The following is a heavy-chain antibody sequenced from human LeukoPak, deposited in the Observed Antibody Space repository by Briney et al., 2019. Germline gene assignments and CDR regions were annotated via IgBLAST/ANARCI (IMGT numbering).Heavy chain of an antibody. V-gene: IGHV5-10-1*01. CDR2: IDPSDSYT. D-gene: IGHD2-15*01. CDR1: GYSFTSYW. J-gene: IGHJ4*02. CDR3: ARHESFCSGGSCYSVLFDY. Sequence: GESLKISCEGSGYSFTSYWISWVRQMPGKGLEWMGRIDPSDSYTNYSPSFQGHVTISADKSISTAYLQWSSLKASDTAMYYCARHESFCSGGSCYSVLFDYWGQGTLVTVSS.